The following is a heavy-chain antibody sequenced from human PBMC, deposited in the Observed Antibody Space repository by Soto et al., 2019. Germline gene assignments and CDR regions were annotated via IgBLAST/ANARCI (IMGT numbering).Heavy chain of an antibody. CDR2: ISGSGGST. CDR1: GFTFSSYA. D-gene: IGHD2-15*01. J-gene: IGHJ4*02. Sequence: GGSLRLSCAASGFTFSSYAMSWVRQAPGKGLEWVSAISGSGGSTYYADSVKGRFTISRDNSKNTLYLQMNSLRAEDTAVYYCAKDRAVVVAATPEPFDYWGQGTLVTVSS. V-gene: IGHV3-23*01. CDR3: AKDRAVVVAATPEPFDY.